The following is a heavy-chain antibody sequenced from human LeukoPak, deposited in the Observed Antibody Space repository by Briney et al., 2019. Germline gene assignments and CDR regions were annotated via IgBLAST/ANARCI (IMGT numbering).Heavy chain of an antibody. V-gene: IGHV4-59*08. CDR1: GGSISSYY. D-gene: IGHD3-16*01. J-gene: IGHJ3*02. CDR3: ARRRGKAGAFDI. Sequence: PSETLSLTCTVSGGSISSYYWSWIRQPPGKGLEWIGYIYYSGSTNYSPSLKSRVTISVDTSKNQFSLKLSSVTAADTAVYYCARRRGKAGAFDIWGQGTMVTVSS. CDR2: IYYSGST.